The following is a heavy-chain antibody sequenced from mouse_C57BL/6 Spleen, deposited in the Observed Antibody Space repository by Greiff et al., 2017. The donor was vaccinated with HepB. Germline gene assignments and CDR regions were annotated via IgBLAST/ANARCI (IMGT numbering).Heavy chain of an antibody. CDR1: GFTFSDYY. J-gene: IGHJ3*01. D-gene: IGHD1-2*01. Sequence: DVQLVESEGGLVQPGSSMKLSCTASGFTFSDYYMAWVRQVPEKGLEWVANINYDGSSTYYLDSLKSRFIISRDNAKNILYLQMSSLKSEDTATYYCARGGKNYDGVAYWGQGTLVTVSA. V-gene: IGHV5-16*01. CDR3: ARGGKNYDGVAY. CDR2: INYDGSST.